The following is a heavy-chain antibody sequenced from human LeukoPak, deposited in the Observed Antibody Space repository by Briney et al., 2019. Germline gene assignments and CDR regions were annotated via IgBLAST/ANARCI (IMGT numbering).Heavy chain of an antibody. J-gene: IGHJ4*02. CDR3: AKGTGYSSSSGSLVDH. D-gene: IGHD6-6*01. V-gene: IGHV3-23*01. CDR1: GFTFSTYA. CDR2: ISGSGDTT. Sequence: GGSLRLSCAASGFTFSTYAMNWVRQAPGKGLEWGASISGSGDTTYYGDSVKGRVTITRDNSRDTLYLQTSSLRAEDTAVYYCAKGTGYSSSSGSLVDHWGQGTLVTVSS.